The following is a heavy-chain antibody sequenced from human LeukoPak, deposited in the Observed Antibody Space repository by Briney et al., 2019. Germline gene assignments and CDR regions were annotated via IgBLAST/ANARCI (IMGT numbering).Heavy chain of an antibody. CDR1: GGSISSGDYY. D-gene: IGHD2-8*01. CDR2: IYYSGST. Sequence: SETLSLTCTVSGGSISSGDYYWSWIRQPPGKGLEWIGYIYYSGSTYYNPSLKSRVTISVDTSKNQFSLKLSSVTAADTAVYYCAGVLSGLFDWFDPWGQGTLVTVSS. CDR3: AGVLSGLFDWFDP. V-gene: IGHV4-30-4*01. J-gene: IGHJ5*02.